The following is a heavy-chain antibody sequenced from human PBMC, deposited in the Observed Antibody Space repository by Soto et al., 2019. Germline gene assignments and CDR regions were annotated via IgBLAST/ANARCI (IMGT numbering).Heavy chain of an antibody. D-gene: IGHD3-16*02. Sequence: SGPTLVNPTETLTLTCTVSGFALSNARMGVSWIRQPPGKALEWLAHIFSNDEKSYSTSLKSRLTISKDTSKSQVVLTMTNMDPVDTATYYCARISFYYDYVWGSYRPGAFDIWGQGTMVTVSS. CDR3: ARISFYYDYVWGSYRPGAFDI. V-gene: IGHV2-26*01. CDR1: GFALSNARMG. J-gene: IGHJ3*02. CDR2: IFSNDEK.